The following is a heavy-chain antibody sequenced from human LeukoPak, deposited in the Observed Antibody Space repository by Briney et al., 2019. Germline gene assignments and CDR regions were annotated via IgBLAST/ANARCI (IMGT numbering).Heavy chain of an antibody. CDR2: ISFDGNNE. CDR1: EFTFSSYA. J-gene: IGHJ4*02. CDR3: ANIIRKYTSGYYYFDY. D-gene: IGHD6-25*01. Sequence: GGSLRLFCAASEFTFSSYAMHWVRQAPGKGLEWLAAISFDGNNEYYADSVKGRFTISRDNSKNTLYLQMNSLRSEDTAVYYCANIIRKYTSGYYYFDYWGQGTLVTVSS. V-gene: IGHV3-30-3*01.